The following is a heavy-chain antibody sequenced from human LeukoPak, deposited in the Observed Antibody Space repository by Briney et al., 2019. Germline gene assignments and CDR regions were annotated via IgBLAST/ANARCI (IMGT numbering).Heavy chain of an antibody. CDR1: GFAFSDYI. D-gene: IGHD1-26*01. CDR3: AKMKGHPLPKYYMDV. Sequence: GGSLRLSCVASGFAFSDYIMDWVRRTPGKGLEWVSGISGSGDNTLYADSVKGRFTISRDNSKNTLYLEMNSLRAEDTAIYYCAKMKGHPLPKYYMDVWGQGTTVTVSS. V-gene: IGHV3-23*01. CDR2: ISGSGDNT. J-gene: IGHJ6*01.